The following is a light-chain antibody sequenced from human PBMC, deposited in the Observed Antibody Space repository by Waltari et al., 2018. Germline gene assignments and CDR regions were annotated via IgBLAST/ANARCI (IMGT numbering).Light chain of an antibody. V-gene: IGLV2-8*01. J-gene: IGLJ1*01. CDR1: SSDVGGYNY. CDR3: CSYAGSNCFV. Sequence: QSALTQPPSASRSPGQSVTISCTGTSSDVGGYNYVPWYQQHPGKAPKLMIYEVTKRPSGVPDRFSGSKSGNTASLTVSGLQAEDEADYYCCSYAGSNCFVFGTGTKVTVL. CDR2: EVT.